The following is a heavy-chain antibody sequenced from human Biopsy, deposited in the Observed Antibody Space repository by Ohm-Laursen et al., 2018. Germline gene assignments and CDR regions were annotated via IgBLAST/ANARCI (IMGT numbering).Heavy chain of an antibody. V-gene: IGHV1-18*01. CDR2: ISPFNGDT. D-gene: IGHD3-3*01. J-gene: IGHJ4*02. CDR3: ARDRWPHVTLLGLVVFDF. CDR1: GYTFTNFG. Sequence: ASVKASCKVSGYTFTNFGISWARQAPGQGLEWMGWISPFNGDTDYAQKHQGRVTMTTDTSTSTVYMDLRSLRSDDTAVYYCARDRWPHVTLLGLVVFDFWGQGTLVIVSS.